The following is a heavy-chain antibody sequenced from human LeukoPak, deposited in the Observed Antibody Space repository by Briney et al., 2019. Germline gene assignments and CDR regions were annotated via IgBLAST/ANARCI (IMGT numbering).Heavy chain of an antibody. Sequence: GGSLGLSCAASGFTVSSNYMSWVRQAPGKGLEWVSVIYSGGSTYYADSVKGRFTISRDNSKNTLYLQMNSLRAEDTAVYYCARDPPPGVGATVDFDYWGQGTLVTVSS. V-gene: IGHV3-53*01. CDR2: IYSGGST. J-gene: IGHJ4*02. CDR1: GFTVSSNY. D-gene: IGHD1-26*01. CDR3: ARDPPPGVGATVDFDY.